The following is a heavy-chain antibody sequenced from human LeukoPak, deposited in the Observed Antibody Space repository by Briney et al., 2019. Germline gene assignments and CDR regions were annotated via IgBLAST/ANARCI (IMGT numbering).Heavy chain of an antibody. CDR3: ARDFAAAGTYYGMDV. V-gene: IGHV3-7*01. CDR2: IKQDGSDK. CDR1: GFTFSSYW. Sequence: PGGSLRLSCAASGFTFSSYWMRSVRQAPGKGLEWVANIKQDGSDKYYVDSVKGRFTISRDNAKNSLYLQMNSLRAEDTAVYYCARDFAAAGTYYGMDVWGQGTTVTVSS. D-gene: IGHD6-13*01. J-gene: IGHJ6*02.